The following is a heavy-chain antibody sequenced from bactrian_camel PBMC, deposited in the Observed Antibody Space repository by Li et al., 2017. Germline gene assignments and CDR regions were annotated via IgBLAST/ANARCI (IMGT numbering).Heavy chain of an antibody. V-gene: IGHV3S53*01. Sequence: HVQLVESGGGSVQAGGSLRLSCQITGFISAGQCMGWFRQGPGKGREEVAGITNIGRAVYADAVKGRFTISRDNAKNTVYLQMNSLKSEDTALYYCAAVTGCSLVPWLRDPGQKSGPINWGQGTQVTVS. D-gene: IGHD3*01. CDR1: GFISAGQC. CDR3: AAVTGCSLVPWLRDPGQKSGPIN. CDR2: ITNIGRA. J-gene: IGHJ4*01.